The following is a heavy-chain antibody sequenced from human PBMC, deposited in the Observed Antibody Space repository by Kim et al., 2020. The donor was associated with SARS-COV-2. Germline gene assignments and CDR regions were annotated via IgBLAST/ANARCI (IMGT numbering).Heavy chain of an antibody. CDR2: KAHGGTP. CDR3: TNERY. J-gene: IGHJ4*02. V-gene: IGHV3-49*02. Sequence: KAHGGTPAYAASLRGRFAISRDDAKSISYLQMNSLKTEDTAVYYCTNERYWGQGTLVTVSS.